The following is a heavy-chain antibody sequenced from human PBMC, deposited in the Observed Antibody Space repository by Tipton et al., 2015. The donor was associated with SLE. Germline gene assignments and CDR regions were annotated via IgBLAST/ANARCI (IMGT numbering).Heavy chain of an antibody. CDR2: IYYSGST. J-gene: IGHJ4*02. CDR3: ARGSVRADDY. CDR1: GGSVSGFY. V-gene: IGHV4-59*02. D-gene: IGHD4-17*01. Sequence: TLSLTCTVSGGSVSGFYWSWIRQPPGKGLEDIGYIYYSGSTNYDPSLKSRVTISIDTSKNQFSLSLKSVTAADTAVYYCARGSVRADDYWGQGTLVTVSS.